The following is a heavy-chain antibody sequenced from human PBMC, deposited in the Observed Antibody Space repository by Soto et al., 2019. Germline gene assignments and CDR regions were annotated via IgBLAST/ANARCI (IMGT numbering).Heavy chain of an antibody. J-gene: IGHJ6*02. V-gene: IGHV4-34*01. CDR3: ARRMDV. Sequence: SETLSLTCAVYGGSFSGYYWSWIRQPPGKGLEWIGEINHSGSTNYNPSLKSRVTISVDTSKNQFSLKLSSVTAADTAVYYCARRMDVWGQGTTVTVSS. CDR1: GGSFSGYY. CDR2: INHSGST.